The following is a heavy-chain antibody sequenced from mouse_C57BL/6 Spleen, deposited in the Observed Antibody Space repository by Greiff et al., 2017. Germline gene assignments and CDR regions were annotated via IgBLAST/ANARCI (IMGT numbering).Heavy chain of an antibody. CDR1: GYAFSSSW. CDR3: ARDDYDWFAD. Sequence: QVQLQQSGPELVKPGASVKISCKASGYAFSSSWMNWVKQRPGKGLEWIGRIYPGDGDTNYNGKFKGKATLTADKSSSTAYMQLSSLTSEDSAVYFCARDDYDWFADWGQGTLVTVSA. CDR2: IYPGDGDT. V-gene: IGHV1-82*01. J-gene: IGHJ3*01. D-gene: IGHD2-4*01.